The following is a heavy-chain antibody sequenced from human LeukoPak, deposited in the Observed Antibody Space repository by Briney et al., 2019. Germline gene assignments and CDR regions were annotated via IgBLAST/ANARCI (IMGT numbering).Heavy chain of an antibody. CDR2: INPNSGGT. J-gene: IGHJ4*02. D-gene: IGHD3-3*01. Sequence: GASVKVSCKASGYTFTGCYMHWVRQAPGQGLEWMGWINPNSGGTNYAQKFQGRVTMTRDTSISTAYMELSRLRSDDTAVYYCARVFVGSGYWAPFDYWGQGTLVTVSS. CDR1: GYTFTGCY. CDR3: ARVFVGSGYWAPFDY. V-gene: IGHV1-2*02.